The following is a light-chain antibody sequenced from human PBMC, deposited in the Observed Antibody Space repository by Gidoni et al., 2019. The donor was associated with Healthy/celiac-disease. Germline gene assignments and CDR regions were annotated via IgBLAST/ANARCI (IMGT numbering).Light chain of an antibody. Sequence: QSVLTQPPSVSAAPGQKVTISCSGSSSNIGTNYLSWYQQLPGTAPKLLIYDNNKRPSGIPDRFSGSNSGTSATLGITGLQTGDEADYYCGTWDSSLSAVVFGVGTKLTVL. CDR2: DNN. CDR3: GTWDSSLSAVV. CDR1: SSNIGTNY. V-gene: IGLV1-51*01. J-gene: IGLJ2*01.